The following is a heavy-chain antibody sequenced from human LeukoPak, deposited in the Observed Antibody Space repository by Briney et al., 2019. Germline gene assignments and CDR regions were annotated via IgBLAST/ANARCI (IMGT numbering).Heavy chain of an antibody. D-gene: IGHD2-15*01. CDR3: ARLLIHGRRNYYYYMDV. CDR2: IFPADSDT. V-gene: IGHV5-51*01. CDR1: GHNFSSHW. Sequence: GESLKISCQAFGHNFSSHWIAWVRQMPGKGLGWRGIIFPADSDTRVSPSFQGQVTLSVDRSINTAYLQWSSLKASDTAMYYCARLLIHGRRNYYYYMDVWGKGTAVTVSS. J-gene: IGHJ6*03.